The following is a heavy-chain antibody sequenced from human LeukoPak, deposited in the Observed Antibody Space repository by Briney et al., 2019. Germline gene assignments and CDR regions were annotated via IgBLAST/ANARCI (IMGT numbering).Heavy chain of an antibody. V-gene: IGHV3-23*01. Sequence: GGSLRLSCAASGFTFSSYAMSWVRQAPGKGLEWVSAISGSGGSTYYADSVKGRFTISRDNSKNTLYLQMNSLRAEDTAVYYCAKDPDYDFWSGYHFSDWFDPWGQGTLVTVS. CDR3: AKDPDYDFWSGYHFSDWFDP. D-gene: IGHD3-3*01. CDR1: GFTFSSYA. CDR2: ISGSGGST. J-gene: IGHJ5*02.